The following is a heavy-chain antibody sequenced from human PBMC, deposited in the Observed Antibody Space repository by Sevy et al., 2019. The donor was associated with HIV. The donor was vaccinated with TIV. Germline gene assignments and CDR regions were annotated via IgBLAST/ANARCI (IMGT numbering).Heavy chain of an antibody. Sequence: ASVKVSCKASGFNFASYDIYWVRQATGQGLEWMGWMNTNTGNTGYAQKFQGRVTMTRNTSIPTAYMGVSNLRSEDTAVYYCARVSGWHLRYGMDVWGQGTTVTVSS. CDR3: ARVSGWHLRYGMDV. J-gene: IGHJ6*02. CDR1: GFNFASYD. D-gene: IGHD6-19*01. CDR2: MNTNTGNT. V-gene: IGHV1-8*02.